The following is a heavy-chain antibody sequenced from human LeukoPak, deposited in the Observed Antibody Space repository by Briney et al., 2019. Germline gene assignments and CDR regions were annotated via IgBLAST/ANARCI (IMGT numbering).Heavy chain of an antibody. CDR3: ARDPSTRMVRLDH. CDR2: MRQDGGNI. D-gene: IGHD5-18*01. J-gene: IGHJ4*02. V-gene: IGHV3-33*01. Sequence: GGSLRLSCTVSGFTLSSYDMHWVRQAPGKGLEWVAVMRQDGGNIYYSDSVKGRFTITRDTSKKTLYLQLTSLRAEDTAVYYCARDPSTRMVRLDHWGQGTLLTVSS. CDR1: GFTLSSYD.